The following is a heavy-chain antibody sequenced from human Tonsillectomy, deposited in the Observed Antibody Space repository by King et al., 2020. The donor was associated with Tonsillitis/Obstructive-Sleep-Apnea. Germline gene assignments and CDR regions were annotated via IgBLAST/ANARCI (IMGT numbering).Heavy chain of an antibody. Sequence: DGQLVQSGAEVKKPGESLNISCKGSGYSFTSYWMGWVRQMPGKGLEWMGFIYPGDSDTRYSPSFQGQVTISADKSISTAYLHGSRLKASDTAMYYCARLANYCSSTSCYTLGAFDIWGQGTMVTVSS. CDR3: ARLANYCSSTSCYTLGAFDI. CDR2: IYPGDSDT. V-gene: IGHV5-51*01. J-gene: IGHJ3*02. CDR1: GYSFTSYW. D-gene: IGHD2-2*02.